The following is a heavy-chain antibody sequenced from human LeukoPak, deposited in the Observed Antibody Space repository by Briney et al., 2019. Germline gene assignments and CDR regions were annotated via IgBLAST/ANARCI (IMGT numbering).Heavy chain of an antibody. CDR3: AKTDPADWYYFYY. J-gene: IGHJ4*02. CDR2: INGRGGST. D-gene: IGHD3-9*01. Sequence: SGGSLRLSCAASGFTFSNYAMNWVRQAPGKGLEWVSAINGRGGSTFYADSVKGRFTISRDNSKNTLYLQMNTLRAEDTAVYYCAKTDPADWYYFYYWGQGTLVTVSS. V-gene: IGHV3-23*01. CDR1: GFTFSNYA.